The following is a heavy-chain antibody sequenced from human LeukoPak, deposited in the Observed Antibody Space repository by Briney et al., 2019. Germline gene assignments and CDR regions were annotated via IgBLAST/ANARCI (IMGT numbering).Heavy chain of an antibody. CDR3: AKGASSGWLLYWFDP. CDR2: ISGSGAST. Sequence: PGRSLRLSCAASGFTFSDYAMTWVRQAPGKGLQWVSGISGSGASTYYGDSVKGRFIISRDNSKNTLYLQIDSLRAEDTAVYYCAKGASSGWLLYWFDPWGQGTLVTVSS. CDR1: GFTFSDYA. D-gene: IGHD6-19*01. V-gene: IGHV3-23*01. J-gene: IGHJ5*02.